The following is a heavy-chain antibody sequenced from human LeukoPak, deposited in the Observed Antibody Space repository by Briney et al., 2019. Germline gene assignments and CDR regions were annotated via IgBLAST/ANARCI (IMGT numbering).Heavy chain of an antibody. V-gene: IGHV3-23*01. J-gene: IGHJ3*02. CDR3: SKDPVRPTYDILTGYPSPSHAFDI. Sequence: PGGSLRLSCAASGFTFSSYAMSWVRQAPGKGLEWVSAISGSGGSTYYADSVRGRFTISSDNSKNSLYLQMNSLRAEDTAVYYFSKDPVRPTYDILTGYPSPSHAFDIWGQGTMVTVSS. D-gene: IGHD3-9*01. CDR1: GFTFSSYA. CDR2: ISGSGGST.